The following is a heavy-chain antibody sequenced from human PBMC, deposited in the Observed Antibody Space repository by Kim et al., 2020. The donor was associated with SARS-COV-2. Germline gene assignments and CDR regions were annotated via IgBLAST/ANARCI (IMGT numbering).Heavy chain of an antibody. CDR2: INTKTGSP. D-gene: IGHD6-25*01. CDR3: ATRSEGYSGAPLYSPQFDR. Sequence: ASVKVSCKASGYIFTNYAMNWVRQAPGQGLEWMGWINTKTGSPTYAQGFTGRFVFSSDTSVSTAYLQISSLKAEDTAVYYCATRSEGYSGAPLYSPQFDRWGQGTLITVSS. V-gene: IGHV7-4-1*02. J-gene: IGHJ4*02. CDR1: GYIFTNYA.